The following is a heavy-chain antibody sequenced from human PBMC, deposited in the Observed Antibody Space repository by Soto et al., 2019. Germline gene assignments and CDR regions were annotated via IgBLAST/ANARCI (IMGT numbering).Heavy chain of an antibody. CDR1: GFTFSNNA. V-gene: IGHV3-30-3*01. CDR3: ARGTTTSAFAAMAV. J-gene: IGHJ6*02. D-gene: IGHD1-1*01. Sequence: QVQLVESGGGVVQPGRSLRLSCAASGFTFSNNAMDWVRQAPGKGLEWVAVISYDGSNKYIAESVKGRFTISRDNSKNALLLQMNSLRAEDTAVYYCARGTTTSAFAAMAVWGQGTTVTVSS. CDR2: ISYDGSNK.